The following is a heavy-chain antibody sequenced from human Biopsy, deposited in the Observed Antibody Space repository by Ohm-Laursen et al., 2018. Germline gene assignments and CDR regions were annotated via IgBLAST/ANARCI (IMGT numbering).Heavy chain of an antibody. CDR1: GFTFSSYA. CDR2: IGSSGSDV. J-gene: IGHJ4*02. D-gene: IGHD6-25*01. V-gene: IGHV3-21*06. Sequence: SLRLSCAASGFTFSSYAMNWVRQAPGEGLEWVSSIGSSGSDVYYAASVKGRFTSSRDNARNSLYLQVDSLGVEDTAVYYCVRLLRPKGELDYWGQGTLVTVSS. CDR3: VRLLRPKGELDY.